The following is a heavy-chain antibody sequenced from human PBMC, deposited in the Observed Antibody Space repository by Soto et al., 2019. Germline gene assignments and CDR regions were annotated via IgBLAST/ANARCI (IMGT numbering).Heavy chain of an antibody. J-gene: IGHJ6*02. CDR1: GFTFSSYW. CDR3: ARDESDRYNWNGWDYYYYGMDV. V-gene: IGHV3-74*01. D-gene: IGHD1-1*01. Sequence: PGGSLRLSCAASGFTFSSYWMHWVRQAPGKGLVWVSRINSDGSSTSYADSVMGRFTISRDNSKNTLYLEMNSLRAEDTAVYYCARDESDRYNWNGWDYYYYGMDVWGQGTTVTVSS. CDR2: INSDGSST.